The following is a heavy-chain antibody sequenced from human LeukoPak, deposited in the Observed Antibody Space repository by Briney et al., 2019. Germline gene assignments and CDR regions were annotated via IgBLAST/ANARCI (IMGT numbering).Heavy chain of an antibody. J-gene: IGHJ5*02. CDR1: GGSIGSSTYY. Sequence: SETLSLTCTVSGGSIGSSTYYWGWIRQPPGKGLEWIGTIYYSGSTYYNPSLKSRVTISLDTSKNQFSLKLSSVTAADTAMYYCARTYSSSSPYNWFDPWGQGTLVTVSS. V-gene: IGHV4-39*07. CDR2: IYYSGST. CDR3: ARTYSSSSPYNWFDP. D-gene: IGHD6-13*01.